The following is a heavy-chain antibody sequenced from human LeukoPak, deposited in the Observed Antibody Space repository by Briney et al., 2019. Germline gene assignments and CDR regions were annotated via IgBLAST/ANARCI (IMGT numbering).Heavy chain of an antibody. Sequence: ASVKVSCKASGYTFTGYYMHWVRQAPGQGLEWMGWISPNSGGTNYAQKFQGRVTMTRDTSISTAYMELSRLRSDDTAVYYCAREGVVVPAAARPFDYWGQGTLVTVSS. CDR3: AREGVVVPAAARPFDY. J-gene: IGHJ4*02. CDR2: ISPNSGGT. CDR1: GYTFTGYY. D-gene: IGHD2-2*01. V-gene: IGHV1-2*02.